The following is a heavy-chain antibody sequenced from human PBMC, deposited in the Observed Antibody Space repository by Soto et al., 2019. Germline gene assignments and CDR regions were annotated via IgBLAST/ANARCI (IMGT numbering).Heavy chain of an antibody. CDR1: GLTFSSYA. CDR2: ISGSGGST. V-gene: IGHV3-23*01. Sequence: GGSLRLSCAASGLTFSSYAMSWVRQAPGKGLEWVSAISGSGGSTYYADSVKGRFTISRDNSKNTLYLQMNSLRAEDTAVYYCAKDPRETITIFGVVIITFNCFDPWGQGTLVTVSS. D-gene: IGHD3-3*01. J-gene: IGHJ5*02. CDR3: AKDPRETITIFGVVIITFNCFDP.